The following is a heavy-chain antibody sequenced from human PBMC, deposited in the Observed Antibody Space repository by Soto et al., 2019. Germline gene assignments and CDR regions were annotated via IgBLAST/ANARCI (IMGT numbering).Heavy chain of an antibody. CDR1: GFTFSIFA. D-gene: IGHD7-27*01. Sequence: AGSLRLSCAASGFTFSIFAMSWVRQSPGKGLEWVSTLSGSGGSTYYADAVKGRFTISRDNSMGTLYLQMKSLRVADTSIYYCAKEVSLGSTVDLGYWGQGALVTVSS. J-gene: IGHJ4*02. CDR3: AKEVSLGSTVDLGY. CDR2: LSGSGGST. V-gene: IGHV3-23*01.